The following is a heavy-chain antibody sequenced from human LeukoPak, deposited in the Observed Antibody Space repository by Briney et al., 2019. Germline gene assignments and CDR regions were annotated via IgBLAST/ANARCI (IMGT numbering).Heavy chain of an antibody. CDR3: ARDHSHGYSYGYSDY. Sequence: GRSRRLSCAASGFTFSTYAMHWVRQAPGKGLEWVAVMSYDGSNKYYADSVKGRFTISRDNSKNTLYLQMNSLRAEDTAVYYCARDHSHGYSYGYSDYWGQGTLVTVSS. J-gene: IGHJ4*02. CDR1: GFTFSTYA. V-gene: IGHV3-30*04. D-gene: IGHD5-18*01. CDR2: MSYDGSNK.